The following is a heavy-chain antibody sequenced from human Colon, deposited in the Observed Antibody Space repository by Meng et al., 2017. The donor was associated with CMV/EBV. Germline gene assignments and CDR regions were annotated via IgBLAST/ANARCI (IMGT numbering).Heavy chain of an antibody. CDR3: AKDRTVGGYTFGLDV. J-gene: IGHJ6*02. CDR2: VNWGGEKI. Sequence: SLKISCVASGFSFDDYAMHWVRQVPGKGLEWVSNVNWGGEKIGYADSVKGRFTISRDNAKNPLYLQMDSLRAADTAVYYCAKDRTVGGYTFGLDVWGQGPTVTVSS. V-gene: IGHV3-9*01. CDR1: GFSFDDYA. D-gene: IGHD5-12*01.